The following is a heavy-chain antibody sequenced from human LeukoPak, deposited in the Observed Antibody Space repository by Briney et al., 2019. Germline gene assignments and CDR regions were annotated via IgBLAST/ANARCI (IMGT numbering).Heavy chain of an antibody. CDR1: GYIFTGYY. D-gene: IGHD3-3*01. J-gene: IGHJ4*02. Sequence: ASVKVSCKASGYIFTGYYMHWVRQAPGQGLEWMGWINPNSGGTNYAQKFQGRVTMTRDTSISTAYMELSRLRSDDTAVYYCARDFVSDFWSGYYPRLDYWGQGTLVTVSS. V-gene: IGHV1-2*02. CDR3: ARDFVSDFWSGYYPRLDY. CDR2: INPNSGGT.